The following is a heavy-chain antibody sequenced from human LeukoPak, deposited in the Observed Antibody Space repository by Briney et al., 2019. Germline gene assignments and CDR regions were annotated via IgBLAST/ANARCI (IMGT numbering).Heavy chain of an antibody. CDR3: ARGGGYASPIGY. CDR2: NYHSGST. V-gene: IGHV4-59*01. D-gene: IGHD5-12*01. J-gene: IGHJ4*02. CDR1: AGSISSYY. Sequence: AETLSRTCCPAAGSISSYYWRWILRPPGRGLEWIGYNYHSGSTNYNPSLNSRVTISVDTSKNQFSLKLSSVTAADTAVYYCARGGGYASPIGYWGQGALVTVSS.